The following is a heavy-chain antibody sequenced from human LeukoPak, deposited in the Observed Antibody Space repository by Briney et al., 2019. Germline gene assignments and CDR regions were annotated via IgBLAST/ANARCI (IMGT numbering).Heavy chain of an antibody. CDR1: GGSISSGSYY. V-gene: IGHV4-61*02. J-gene: IGHJ4*02. CDR3: AREVWDYYDSSGSLDY. Sequence: SQTLSLTCTVSGGSISSGSYYWSWIRQPAGKGLEWIGRIYTSGSTNYNPSLKSRVTISVDTSKNQFSLKLSPVTAADTAVYYCAREVWDYYDSSGSLDYWGQGTLVTVSS. D-gene: IGHD3-22*01. CDR2: IYTSGST.